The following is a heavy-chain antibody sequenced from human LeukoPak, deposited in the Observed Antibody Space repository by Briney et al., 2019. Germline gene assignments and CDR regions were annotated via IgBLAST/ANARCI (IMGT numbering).Heavy chain of an antibody. V-gene: IGHV1-8*02. CDR1: GYTFTGYY. CDR2: MNPNSGNT. D-gene: IGHD5-18*01. CDR3: ARGLGRTLMVTRGGVHFDY. Sequence: ASVKVSCKASGYTFTGYYMHWVRQATGQGLEWMGWMNPNSGNTGYAQKFQGRVTMTRNTSISTAYMELSSLRSEDTAVYYCARGLGRTLMVTRGGVHFDYWGQGTLVTVSS. J-gene: IGHJ4*02.